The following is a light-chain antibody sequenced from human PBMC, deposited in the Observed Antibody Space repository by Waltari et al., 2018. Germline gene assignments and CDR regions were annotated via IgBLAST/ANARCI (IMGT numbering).Light chain of an antibody. V-gene: IGKV1-39*01. CDR2: AAS. CDR1: QSISVF. CDR3: QQSYSTPLT. J-gene: IGKJ4*01. Sequence: RVTITCRASQSISVFLNWSQQKPGKAPKLLIYAASTLHIGVPSRFSGSGSGTDFTLTINNLQPEDFATYSCQQSYSTPLTFGGGTRVEIK.